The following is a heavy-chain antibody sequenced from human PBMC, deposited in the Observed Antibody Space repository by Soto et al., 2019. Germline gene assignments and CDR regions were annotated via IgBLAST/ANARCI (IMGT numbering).Heavy chain of an antibody. J-gene: IGHJ4*02. V-gene: IGHV3-30-3*01. CDR1: GFTFSSYA. CDR2: ISYDGSNK. Sequence: GGSLRLSCAASGFTFSSYAMHWVRQAPGKGLEWVAVISYDGSNKYYADSVKGRFTISRDNSKNTLYLQMNSLRAEDTAVYYCARDRSYDYVWGSYDYWGQGTLVTVSS. D-gene: IGHD3-16*01. CDR3: ARDRSYDYVWGSYDY.